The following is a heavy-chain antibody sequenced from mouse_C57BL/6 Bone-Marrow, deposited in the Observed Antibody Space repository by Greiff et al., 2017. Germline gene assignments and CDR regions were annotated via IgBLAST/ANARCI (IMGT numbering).Heavy chain of an antibody. CDR1: GYTFTSYW. Sequence: QVQLKQPGAELVKPGASVKLSCKASGYTFTSYWMHWVKQRPGRGLEWIGRIDPNSGGTKYNEKFKSKATLTVDKPSSTAYMQLISLTSEDSAVYYCARWFIKGYFDVWGTGTTVTVSS. J-gene: IGHJ1*03. CDR2: IDPNSGGT. D-gene: IGHD1-1*01. V-gene: IGHV1-72*01. CDR3: ARWFIKGYFDV.